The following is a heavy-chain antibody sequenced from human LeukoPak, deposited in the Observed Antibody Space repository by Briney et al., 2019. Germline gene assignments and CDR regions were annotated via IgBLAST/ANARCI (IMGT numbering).Heavy chain of an antibody. V-gene: IGHV4-39*07. CDR2: TYYRGST. D-gene: IGHD3-3*01. CDR3: AVFGVVIPDAYDI. Sequence: PSETLSLTCTVSGGSISSGSYYWGWIRQPPGKGPEWIGSTYYRGSTYYNPSLRSRVTISIDTSKNQFSVKLNSVTAADTAVYYCAVFGVVIPDAYDIWGQGTMVTVSS. J-gene: IGHJ3*02. CDR1: GGSISSGSYY.